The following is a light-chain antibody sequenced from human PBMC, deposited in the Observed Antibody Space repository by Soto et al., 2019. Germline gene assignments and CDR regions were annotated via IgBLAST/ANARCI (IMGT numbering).Light chain of an antibody. CDR1: NIGSKS. CDR2: DDS. V-gene: IGLV3-21*02. J-gene: IGLJ1*01. CDR3: QVWDSSSDHYV. Sequence: SYELTQPPSVSVAPGQTARITCGGNNIGSKSVHRYQQKPGQAPVLVVYDDSERPSGIPERFSGSNSGNTATLTISRVEAGDEADYYCQVWDSSSDHYVFGTGTKVTVL.